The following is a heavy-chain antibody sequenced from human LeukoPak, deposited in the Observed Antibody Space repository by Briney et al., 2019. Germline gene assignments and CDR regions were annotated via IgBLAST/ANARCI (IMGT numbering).Heavy chain of an antibody. Sequence: ASVKVSCKASGYTFTGYYMHWVRQAPGQGLEWMGWISAYNGNTNYAQKLQGRVTMTTDTSTSTAYMELRSLRSDDTAVYYCASDLGTYYDYVWGSYRYTAHFDYWGQGTLVTVSS. CDR3: ASDLGTYYDYVWGSYRYTAHFDY. J-gene: IGHJ4*02. V-gene: IGHV1-18*04. CDR1: GYTFTGYY. D-gene: IGHD3-16*02. CDR2: ISAYNGNT.